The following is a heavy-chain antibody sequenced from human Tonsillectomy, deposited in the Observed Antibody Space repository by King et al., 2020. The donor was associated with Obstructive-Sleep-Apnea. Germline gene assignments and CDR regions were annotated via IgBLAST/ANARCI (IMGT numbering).Heavy chain of an antibody. D-gene: IGHD3-22*01. J-gene: IGHJ4*02. Sequence: EVQLVESGGGLVKPGGSLRLSCAASGFTFSSYSMNWVRQAPGKGLEWVSSISSRSGYIYYADSVKGRFTISRDNAKNSLYLQMNSLRAEDTAVYYCARDQTTNYYDSSGYSSSGDWGQGTLVTVSS. V-gene: IGHV3-21*01. CDR3: ARDQTTNYYDSSGYSSSGD. CDR1: GFTFSSYS. CDR2: ISSRSGYI.